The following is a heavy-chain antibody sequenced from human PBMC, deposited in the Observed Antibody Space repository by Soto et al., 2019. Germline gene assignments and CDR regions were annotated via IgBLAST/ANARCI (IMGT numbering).Heavy chain of an antibody. CDR3: ARDQFRHNPRRKTEHRSSSVDY. CDR1: GGSFSGYY. CDR2: INHSGST. V-gene: IGHV4-34*01. Sequence: QVQLQQWGAGLLKPSETLSLTCAVYGGSFSGYYWSWIRQPPGKGLEWMGEINHSGSTNYNPSLKSRVIISVDTSKNKFSLTLSSVTAADTAVYYCARDQFRHNPRRKTEHRSSSVDYWGQGTLVTVSS. J-gene: IGHJ4*02. D-gene: IGHD6-13*01.